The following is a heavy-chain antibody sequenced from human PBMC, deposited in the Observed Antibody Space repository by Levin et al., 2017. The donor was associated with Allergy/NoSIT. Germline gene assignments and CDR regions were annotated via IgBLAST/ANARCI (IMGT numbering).Heavy chain of an antibody. CDR2: IYYSGST. CDR3: ARRLSNPGSDDYYYYMDV. J-gene: IGHJ6*03. CDR1: GGSISSYY. V-gene: IGHV4-59*08. Sequence: ESLKISCTVSGGSISSYYWSWIRQPPGKGLEWIGYIYYSGSTNYNPSLKSRVTISVDTSKNQFSLKLSSVTAADTAVYYWARRLSNPGSDDYYYYMDVWGKGTTVTVSS. D-gene: IGHD3-10*01.